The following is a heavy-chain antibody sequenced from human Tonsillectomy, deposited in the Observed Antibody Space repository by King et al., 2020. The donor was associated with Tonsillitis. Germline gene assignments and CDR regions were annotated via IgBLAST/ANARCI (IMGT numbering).Heavy chain of an antibody. J-gene: IGHJ3*02. CDR1: GFTLSTYW. V-gene: IGHV3-74*01. Sequence: VQLVESGGGLVQPGGSLRLSCAASGFTLSTYWMHWVRQAPGKGPVWVSRINTDGSTTNYADSVKGRFTISRDYAKNTLHLQMDSLTVEDTALYYCVRYSSGWDPHGFDIWGQGTMVIVSS. CDR2: INTDGSTT. D-gene: IGHD6-19*01. CDR3: VRYSSGWDPHGFDI.